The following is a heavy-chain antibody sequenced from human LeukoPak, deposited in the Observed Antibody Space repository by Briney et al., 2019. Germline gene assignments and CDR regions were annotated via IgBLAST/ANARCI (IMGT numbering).Heavy chain of an antibody. V-gene: IGHV4-39*07. D-gene: IGHD3-22*01. CDR3: ARVGAQPEDYYDSSGFFFDY. J-gene: IGHJ4*02. Sequence: PSETLSLTCTVSGGSISSSSYYWGWIRQPPGKGLEWIGSIYYSGSTYYNPSLKSRVTISVDTSKNQFSLKLSSVTAADTAVYYCARVGAQPEDYYDSSGFFFDYWGQGTLVTVSS. CDR2: IYYSGST. CDR1: GGSISSSSYY.